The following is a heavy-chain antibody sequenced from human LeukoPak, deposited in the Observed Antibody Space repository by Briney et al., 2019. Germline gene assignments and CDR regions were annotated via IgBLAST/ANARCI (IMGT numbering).Heavy chain of an antibody. CDR3: ARYGYGDSNWFDP. V-gene: IGHV3-11*03. D-gene: IGHD4-17*01. J-gene: IGHJ5*02. CDR2: ISSSSSYT. Sequence: GGSLRLSCAASGFTFSDYYMSWIRQAPGKGLEWVSYISSSSSYTNYADSVKGRFTTSRDNAKNSLYLQMNSLRAEDTAVYYCARYGYGDSNWFDPWGQGTLVTVSS. CDR1: GFTFSDYY.